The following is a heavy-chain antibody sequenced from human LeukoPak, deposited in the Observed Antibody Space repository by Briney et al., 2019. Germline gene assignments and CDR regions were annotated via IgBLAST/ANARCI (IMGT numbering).Heavy chain of an antibody. Sequence: GGSLRLSCAASAFTFSTDSISWVRQTPAEGREGVSAGRGGGDYTYYADSVRGRFTISRDNSKNTVFLQMHRLRAEDTAVYYCAKDLRAGYYHDSYYDRSPWGQGTLVTVSS. CDR1: AFTFSTDS. CDR2: GRGGGDYT. V-gene: IGHV3-23*01. CDR3: AKDLRAGYYHDSYYDRSP. J-gene: IGHJ5*02. D-gene: IGHD3-22*01.